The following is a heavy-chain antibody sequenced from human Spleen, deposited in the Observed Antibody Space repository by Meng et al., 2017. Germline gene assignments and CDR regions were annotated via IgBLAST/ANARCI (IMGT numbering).Heavy chain of an antibody. J-gene: IGHJ1*01. CDR1: GFTFSSHW. CDR3: ANDRITD. CDR2: VSDDGGDT. V-gene: IGHV3-74*02. Sequence: VHLVESGGGLVKPGGSLRPSCSASGFTFSSHWMHWVRQVPGKGLVWVSRVSDDGGDTNYADSVKGRFTISRDNAKDTVHLQMNSLRSDDMALYYCANDRITDWGQGTLVTVSS. D-gene: IGHD3-16*01.